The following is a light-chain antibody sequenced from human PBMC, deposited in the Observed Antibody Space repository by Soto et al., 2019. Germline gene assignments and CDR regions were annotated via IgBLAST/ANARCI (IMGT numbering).Light chain of an antibody. CDR2: GAS. J-gene: IGKJ1*01. V-gene: IGKV3-20*01. CDR1: QSVSSSY. CDR3: QQYGSSRT. Sequence: EIVLTQSPGTLSLSPGERATLSCRASQSVSSSYLAWYQQKPGQAPRLLIYGASSRATGIPDRFSGSGSGTDFTLTISRLEPDDFAVYYCQQYGSSRTFGQRTKVEIK.